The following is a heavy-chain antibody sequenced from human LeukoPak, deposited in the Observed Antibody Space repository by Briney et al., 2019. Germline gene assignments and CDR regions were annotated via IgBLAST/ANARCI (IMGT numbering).Heavy chain of an antibody. CDR3: ARDPAGAYIVATQGYGMDV. V-gene: IGHV1-69*13. CDR1: GGTFSSYA. CDR2: IIPIFGTA. D-gene: IGHD5-12*01. J-gene: IGHJ6*02. Sequence: ASVKVSCKASGGTFSSYAISWVRQAPGRGLEWMGGIIPIFGTANYAQKFQGRVTITADESTSTAYMELSSLRSEDTAVYYCARDPAGAYIVATQGYGMDVWGQGTTVTVSS.